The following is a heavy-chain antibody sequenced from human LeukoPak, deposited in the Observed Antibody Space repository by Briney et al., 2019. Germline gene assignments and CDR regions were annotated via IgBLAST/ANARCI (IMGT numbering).Heavy chain of an antibody. Sequence: GGSLRLSCAASGFTFSSYAMSWLRQAPGRGLEWVSAISASGDRTYYADSVKGRFTISRDNSKNTLYLQMNSLRAEDTAVYSCAKNGEVLSWFDPWGQGTLVTVSS. V-gene: IGHV3-23*01. J-gene: IGHJ5*02. CDR2: ISASGDRT. D-gene: IGHD3-10*01. CDR1: GFTFSSYA. CDR3: AKNGEVLSWFDP.